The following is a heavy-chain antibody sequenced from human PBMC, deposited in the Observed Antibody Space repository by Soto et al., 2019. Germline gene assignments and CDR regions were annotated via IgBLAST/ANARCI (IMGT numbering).Heavy chain of an antibody. V-gene: IGHV4-34*01. CDR3: ARALSSAAGLYFDF. J-gene: IGHJ4*02. Sequence: SETLSLTCAVYGGSFSGYYWSWIRQPPGKGLEWIGEINHSGSTNYNPSLKSRVTISVDTSKNQFSLKLSSVTAADTAVYYCARALSSAAGLYFDFWGQGTLVTVSS. CDR1: GGSFSGYY. CDR2: INHSGST. D-gene: IGHD6-13*01.